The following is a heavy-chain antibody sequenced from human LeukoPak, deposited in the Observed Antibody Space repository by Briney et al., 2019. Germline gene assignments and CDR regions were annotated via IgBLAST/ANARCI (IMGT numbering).Heavy chain of an antibody. Sequence: SETLSLTCAVYGGSFSGYYWSWIRQPPGKGLEWIGEINHSGSTNYNPSLKSRVTVSVDTSKNQFSLKLSSVTAADTAVYYCARGLVSGAVAGTADFWGQGTLVTVSS. CDR3: ARGLVSGAVAGTADF. V-gene: IGHV4-34*01. CDR1: GGSFSGYY. D-gene: IGHD6-19*01. J-gene: IGHJ4*02. CDR2: INHSGST.